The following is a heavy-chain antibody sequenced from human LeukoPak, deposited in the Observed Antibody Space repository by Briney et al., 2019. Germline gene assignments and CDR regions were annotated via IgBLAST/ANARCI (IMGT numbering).Heavy chain of an antibody. CDR2: INPDGSKR. CDR3: AKLLGTATRYDY. D-gene: IGHD1-7*01. Sequence: GGSLRLSCVASGFTFSCSRMRWLRQAPGKGLEWVASINPDGSKRHYVDSVEGRFTISRDNAKKSLSLQMGALRAEATAVYFCAKLLGTATRYDYWGLGTLVIVSS. CDR1: GFTFSCSR. J-gene: IGHJ4*02. V-gene: IGHV3-7*01.